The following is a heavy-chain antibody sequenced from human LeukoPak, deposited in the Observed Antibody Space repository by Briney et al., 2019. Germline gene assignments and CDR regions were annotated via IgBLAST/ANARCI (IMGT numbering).Heavy chain of an antibody. V-gene: IGHV4-59*08. CDR1: GGSISGYY. Sequence: SETLSLTCTVSGGSISGYYWTWIRQSPGRGLEWIGFIYYSGSTNYNPSLKSRVTISVDTSKNQFSLKLSSVTAADTAVYYCVGQQLTDFDYWGQGTLVTVAS. D-gene: IGHD6-13*01. CDR3: VGQQLTDFDY. J-gene: IGHJ4*02. CDR2: IYYSGST.